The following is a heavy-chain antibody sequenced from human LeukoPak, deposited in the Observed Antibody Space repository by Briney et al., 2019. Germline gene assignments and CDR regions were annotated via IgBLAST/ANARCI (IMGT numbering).Heavy chain of an antibody. V-gene: IGHV3-9*01. D-gene: IGHD4-11*01. Sequence: GGSLRLSCAASGFTFDDYAMHWVRQAPGKGLEWVSGISWNSGSIGYADSVKGRFTISRDNAKNSLYLQMNSLRAEDTAVYYCATIDYRGQGTLVTVSS. CDR2: ISWNSGSI. CDR3: ATIDY. CDR1: GFTFDDYA. J-gene: IGHJ4*02.